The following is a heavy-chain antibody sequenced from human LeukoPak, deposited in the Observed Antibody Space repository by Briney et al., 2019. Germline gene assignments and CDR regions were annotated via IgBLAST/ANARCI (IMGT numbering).Heavy chain of an antibody. CDR3: AREGYCSSTSCPRRSRYFDY. V-gene: IGHV1-69*06. D-gene: IGHD2-2*01. CDR2: IIPIFGTA. J-gene: IGHJ4*02. CDR1: GYTFTSYG. Sequence: ASVKVSCKASGYTFTSYGISWVRQAPGQGLEWMGGIIPIFGTANYAQKFQGRVTITADKSTSTAYMELSSLRSEDTAVYYCAREGYCSSTSCPRRSRYFDYWGQGTLVTVSS.